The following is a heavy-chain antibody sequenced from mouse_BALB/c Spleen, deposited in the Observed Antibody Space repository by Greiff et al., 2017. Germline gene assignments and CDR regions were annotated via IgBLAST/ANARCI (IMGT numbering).Heavy chain of an antibody. V-gene: IGHV3-2*02. CDR2: ISYSGST. D-gene: IGHD1-1*02. J-gene: IGHJ2*01. CDR3: ARGDYDGYFDY. CDR1: GYSITSDYA. Sequence: ESGPGLVKPSQSLSLTCTVTGYSITSDYAWNWIRQFPGNKLEWMGYISYSGSTSYNPSLKSRISITRDTSKNQFFLQLNSVTTEDTATYYCARGDYDGYFDYWGQGTTLTVSS.